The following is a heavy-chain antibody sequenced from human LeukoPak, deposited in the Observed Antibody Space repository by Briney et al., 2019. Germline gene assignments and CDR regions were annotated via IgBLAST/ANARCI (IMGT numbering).Heavy chain of an antibody. D-gene: IGHD3-22*01. Sequence: EASVKVSCKASGYTFTGYYNHWVRHPPGQGLERMGWINPNSGGTNYAQKFQGRVTMTRDTSISTAYMELSRLRSDDTAVYYCARGPHYYDSSGDEYFQHWGQGTLVTVSS. CDR1: GYTFTGYY. J-gene: IGHJ1*01. CDR2: INPNSGGT. CDR3: ARGPHYYDSSGDEYFQH. V-gene: IGHV1-2*02.